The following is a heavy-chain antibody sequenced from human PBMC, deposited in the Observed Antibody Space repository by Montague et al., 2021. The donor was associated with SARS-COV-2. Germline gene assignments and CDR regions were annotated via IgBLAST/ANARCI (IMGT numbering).Heavy chain of an antibody. D-gene: IGHD3-3*01. CDR3: ARRRSVGGVWSGYNWFDP. V-gene: IGHV2-5*01. CDR2: IYWNDDK. J-gene: IGHJ5*02. CDR1: GFSLSTSGVG. Sequence: PALVKPTQTLTLTCRFSGFSLSTSGVGVAWIRQPPRKALEWLAVIYWNDDKRYSPSLKNRLTVTKDTSKNEVILTMTNMDPVDTATYYCARRRSVGGVWSGYNWFDPWGQGTLVTVSS.